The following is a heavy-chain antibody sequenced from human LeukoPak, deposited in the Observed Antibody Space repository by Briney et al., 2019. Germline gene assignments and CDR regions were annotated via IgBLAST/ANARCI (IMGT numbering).Heavy chain of an antibody. CDR2: IYYSGRT. Sequence: SETLSLTCTVSGASFSSSTYYWGWIRQPPGKGLEGSGNIYYSGRTYYNPSLKSRITMSVDTSKNQFSLKLSSVPAADPAVYYCARHAGGISATGTRPFDYWGQGTLVTVSS. D-gene: IGHD6-13*01. CDR1: GASFSSSTYY. CDR3: ARHAGGISATGTRPFDY. J-gene: IGHJ4*02. V-gene: IGHV4-39*01.